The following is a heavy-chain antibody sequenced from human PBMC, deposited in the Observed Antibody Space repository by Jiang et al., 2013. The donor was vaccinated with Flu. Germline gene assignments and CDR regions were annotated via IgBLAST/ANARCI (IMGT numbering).Heavy chain of an antibody. CDR3: ARVAPIQPPSFYYYGMDV. D-gene: IGHD5-18*01. V-gene: IGHV4-59*01. CDR2: IYYSGST. J-gene: IGHJ6*02. Sequence: KGLEWIGYIYYSGSTNYNPSLKSRVTISVDTSKNQFSLKLSSVTAADTAVYYCARVAPIQPPSFYYYGMDVWGQGTTVTVSS.